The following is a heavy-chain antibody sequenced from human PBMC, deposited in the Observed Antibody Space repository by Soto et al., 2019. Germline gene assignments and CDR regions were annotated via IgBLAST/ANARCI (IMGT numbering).Heavy chain of an antibody. J-gene: IGHJ5*02. Sequence: PSETLSLTCTVSGGSISSGGYYWSWIRQHPGKSLEWIGYIYYSGSTYYNPSLKSRVTISVDTSKNQFSLKLSSVTAADTAVYYCARVAMSGYYNWFDPWGQGTLVTVSS. CDR1: GGSISSGGYY. D-gene: IGHD3-3*01. CDR2: IYYSGST. V-gene: IGHV4-31*03. CDR3: ARVAMSGYYNWFDP.